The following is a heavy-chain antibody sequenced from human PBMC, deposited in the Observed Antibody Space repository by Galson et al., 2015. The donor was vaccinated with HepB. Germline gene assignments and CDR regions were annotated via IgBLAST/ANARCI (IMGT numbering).Heavy chain of an antibody. CDR3: ARRDMYGSPINYNAFDS. D-gene: IGHD3-10*01. CDR2: ISHSGTT. J-gene: IGHJ4*02. Sequence: ETLSLTCAVSGGSVSTNHCWTWVRQSPGKGLEWIGEISHSGTTNYNPSLGSRVTISLDKSKNQFSLKVNFATAADTAMFYCARRDMYGSPINYNAFDSWGQGILVTVSS. CDR1: GGSVSTNHC. V-gene: IGHV4-4*02.